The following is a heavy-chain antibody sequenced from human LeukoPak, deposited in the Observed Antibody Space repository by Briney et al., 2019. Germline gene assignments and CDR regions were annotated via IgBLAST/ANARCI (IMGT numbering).Heavy chain of an antibody. D-gene: IGHD6-13*01. J-gene: IGHJ5*02. CDR3: ARDLSSGSSNGWFDP. V-gene: IGHV4-61*02. CDR2: IYTSGST. Sequence: SQTLSLTCTVSGGSISSGSYYWSWIRQPAGKGLEWIGRIYTSGSTNYNPSLKSRVTISVDTSKNQFSLKLSSVTAADTAVYYCARDLSSGSSNGWFDPWGQGTLVTVSS. CDR1: GGSISSGSYY.